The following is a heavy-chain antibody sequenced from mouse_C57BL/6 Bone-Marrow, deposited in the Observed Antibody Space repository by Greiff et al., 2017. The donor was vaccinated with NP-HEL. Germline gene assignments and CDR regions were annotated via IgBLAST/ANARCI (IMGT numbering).Heavy chain of an antibody. CDR2: IYPGSGST. Sequence: QVQLQQPGAELVKPGASVKMSCKASGYTFTSYWITWVKQRPGQGLAWIGDIYPGSGSTNYNEKFKSKATLTVDTSSSTAYMQRSSLTSEDSAVYYCARNGYDLYYYAMDYWGQGTSVTVSS. CDR1: GYTFTSYW. D-gene: IGHD2-2*01. V-gene: IGHV1-55*01. J-gene: IGHJ4*01. CDR3: ARNGYDLYYYAMDY.